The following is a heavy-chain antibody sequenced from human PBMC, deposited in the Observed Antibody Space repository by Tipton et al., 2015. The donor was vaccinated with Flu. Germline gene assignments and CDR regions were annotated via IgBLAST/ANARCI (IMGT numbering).Heavy chain of an antibody. Sequence: SLRLSCALSGIIFNRHAMSWVRQAPGKGLEWVLVIYSGGSTKYADSVKGRFTISRDNSKNTLYLQMNSLRAEDTAVYYCARGRGYCVTTTCLLPFDFWGQGTLVTVSS. CDR2: IYSGGST. V-gene: IGHV3-53*01. J-gene: IGHJ4*02. D-gene: IGHD2-2*01. CDR1: GIIFNRHA. CDR3: ARGRGYCVTTTCLLPFDF.